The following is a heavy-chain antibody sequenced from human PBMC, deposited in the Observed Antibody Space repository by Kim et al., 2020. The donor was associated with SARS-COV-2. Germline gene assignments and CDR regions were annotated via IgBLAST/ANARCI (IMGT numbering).Heavy chain of an antibody. D-gene: IGHD2-15*01. CDR1: GFSISDSA. Sequence: GGSLRLSCAVSGFSISDSAIHWVRQASGKGLEWVGRIRSKIYGDAFAYTASVKGRFTIFTEDSKNTAYLQMDGLQSEDTAVYYCLRQLPPATRCGWSYPDNWGRGTVVTVSS. CDR2: IRSKIYGDAF. J-gene: IGHJ1*01. CDR3: LRQLPPATRCGWSYPDN. V-gene: IGHV3-73*01.